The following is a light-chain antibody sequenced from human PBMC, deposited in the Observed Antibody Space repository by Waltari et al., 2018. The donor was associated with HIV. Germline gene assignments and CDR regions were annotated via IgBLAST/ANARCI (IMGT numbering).Light chain of an antibody. Sequence: DIQMTQSPSSLSASVGDRVTISGRASQSISTYLNWYQQKPGRAPKLLIYNGNILQGGVPSRFSGSGSGTDFTLSISSLQPEDFGTYYCQQSYSTLWTFGPGTKV. CDR1: QSISTY. CDR3: QQSYSTLWT. V-gene: IGKV1-39*01. J-gene: IGKJ1*01. CDR2: NGN.